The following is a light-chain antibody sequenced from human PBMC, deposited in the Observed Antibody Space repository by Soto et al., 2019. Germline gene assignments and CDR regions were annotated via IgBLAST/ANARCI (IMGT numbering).Light chain of an antibody. J-gene: IGKJ1*01. Sequence: EIVLTQSPGTLALSPGERATLSCRASQSVSNNYLAWYQQKPGQAPRLLIYGASSRAAGISDRFSGRGSGTDFTLTISRLEPEDFAVYYCQQYVASRTFGQGTKVDIK. V-gene: IGKV3-20*01. CDR1: QSVSNNY. CDR3: QQYVASRT. CDR2: GAS.